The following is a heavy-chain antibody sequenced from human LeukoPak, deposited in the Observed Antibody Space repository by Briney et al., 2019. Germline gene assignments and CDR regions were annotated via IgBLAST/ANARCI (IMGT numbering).Heavy chain of an antibody. Sequence: GGSLRLSCAASRFTLSGYWMSWVRQAPGKGLEWVANINLDGSVIHYVDSAKGRFIIFRDNAKNSLYLQMNYLRAEDTAFYYCATSDDSSGSDWGQGTLVTVSS. CDR1: RFTLSGYW. CDR2: INLDGSVI. J-gene: IGHJ4*02. CDR3: ATSDDSSGSD. D-gene: IGHD3-22*01. V-gene: IGHV3-7*01.